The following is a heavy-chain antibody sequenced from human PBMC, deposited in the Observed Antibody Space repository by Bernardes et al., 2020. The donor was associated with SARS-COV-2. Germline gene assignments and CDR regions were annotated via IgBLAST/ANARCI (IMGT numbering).Heavy chain of an antibody. J-gene: IGHJ5*02. CDR2: IYYSGST. D-gene: IGHD2-2*01. V-gene: IGHV4-59*01. CDR3: SRAFKGEYVVVPAAIRWFDP. CDR1: GGSFSTYY. Sequence: SETLSLTCTVSGGSFSTYYWGWIRQPPVKGLEWIGYIYYSGSTYYNPSLKSRVTISVDTSKNQFSLKLSSVTAADTAVYYCSRAFKGEYVVVPAAIRWFDPWGQGTLVTVSS.